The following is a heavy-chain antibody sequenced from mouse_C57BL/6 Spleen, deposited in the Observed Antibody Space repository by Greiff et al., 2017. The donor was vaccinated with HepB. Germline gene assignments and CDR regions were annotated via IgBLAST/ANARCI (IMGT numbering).Heavy chain of an antibody. D-gene: IGHD2-4*01. Sequence: QVQLQQPVAELVKPGASVKLSCKASGYTFTSYWMHWVKQRPGQGLEWIGMIHPNSGSTNYNEKFKSKATLTVDKSSSTAYMQLSSLTSEDSAVYYCARFYDYGGYAMDYWGQGTSVTVSS. V-gene: IGHV1-64*01. CDR3: ARFYDYGGYAMDY. J-gene: IGHJ4*01. CDR2: IHPNSGST. CDR1: GYTFTSYW.